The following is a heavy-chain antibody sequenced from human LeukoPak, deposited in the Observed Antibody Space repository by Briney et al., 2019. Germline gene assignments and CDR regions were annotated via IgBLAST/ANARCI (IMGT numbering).Heavy chain of an antibody. V-gene: IGHV4-34*01. CDR2: INHSGST. CDR1: GGSFSGYY. CDR3: ARGQRWLPRQIFDY. D-gene: IGHD5-24*01. J-gene: IGHJ4*02. Sequence: SETLSLTCAVYGGSFSGYYRSWIRQPPGKGLEWIGEINHSGSTNYNPSLKSRVTISVDTSKNQFSLKLSSVTAADTAVYYCARGQRWLPRQIFDYWGQGTLVTVSS.